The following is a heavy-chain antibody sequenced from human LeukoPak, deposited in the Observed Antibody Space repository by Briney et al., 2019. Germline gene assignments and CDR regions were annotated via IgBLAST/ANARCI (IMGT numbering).Heavy chain of an antibody. D-gene: IGHD5-18*01. V-gene: IGHV1-46*01. J-gene: IGHJ4*02. CDR2: INPRGGST. CDR1: GYTFTSYY. CDR3: AREIGPIQLHLWGSAFDY. Sequence: GASVKVSCKASGYTFTSYYMHWVRQAPGQGLEWMGIINPRGGSTSYAQKFQGRVTMTRDTSTNTVYMDLSSLRSEDTAVYYCAREIGPIQLHLWGSAFDYWGQGTLVTVSS.